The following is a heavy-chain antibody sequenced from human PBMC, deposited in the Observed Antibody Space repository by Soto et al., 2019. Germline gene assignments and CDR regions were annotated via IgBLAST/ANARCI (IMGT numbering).Heavy chain of an antibody. Sequence: ASVKVSCKASGCTFTSDDINWMRQATGKGLEWMGWMNPNSGNTGYAQKFQGRVTMTRNTPISTAYMELSSLRSEDTAVYYCARGRVWGIYYEGWFDPWGQGTLVTVSS. V-gene: IGHV1-8*01. J-gene: IGHJ5*02. D-gene: IGHD3-22*01. CDR1: GCTFTSDD. CDR3: ARGRVWGIYYEGWFDP. CDR2: MNPNSGNT.